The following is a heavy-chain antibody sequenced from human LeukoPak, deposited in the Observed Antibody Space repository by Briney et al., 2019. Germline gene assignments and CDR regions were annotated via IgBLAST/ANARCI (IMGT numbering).Heavy chain of an antibody. CDR3: ARVDQEPTAPFDY. Sequence: ASVKVSCKASGYTFTGYYMHWVRQAPGQGLEWMGWINPNSGGTNYAQKFQGRVTMTRDTSIGTAYMELSRLRSDDTAVYYCARVDQEPTAPFDYWGQGTLVTVSS. CDR2: INPNSGGT. J-gene: IGHJ4*02. D-gene: IGHD1-14*01. V-gene: IGHV1-2*02. CDR1: GYTFTGYY.